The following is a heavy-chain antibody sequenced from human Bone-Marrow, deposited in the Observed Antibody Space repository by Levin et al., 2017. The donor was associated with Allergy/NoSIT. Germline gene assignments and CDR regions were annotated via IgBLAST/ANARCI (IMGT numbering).Heavy chain of an antibody. J-gene: IGHJ4*02. V-gene: IGHV3-23*01. Sequence: GGSLRLSCAASGFTFSDFGMTWVRRAPGKGLEWVAGISGSGHKTYYAGSVRGRFTISRDESKNTLFLQMDRLTADDAAVYYCAKDRLACHWNAQALDFWGQGTQVTVSS. CDR3: AKDRLACHWNAQALDF. D-gene: IGHD1-1*01. CDR1: GFTFSDFG. CDR2: ISGSGHKT.